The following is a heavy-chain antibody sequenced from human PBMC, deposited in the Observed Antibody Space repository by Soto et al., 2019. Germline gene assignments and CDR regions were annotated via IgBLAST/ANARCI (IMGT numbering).Heavy chain of an antibody. CDR2: LGGNGFTT. D-gene: IGHD2-2*01. Sequence: EVQLLESGGGLVQPGGSLRLSCVVSGFTFGSYAMSWVRQAPEKGPEWVAILGGNGFTTYYEDSVKGRFNISGDKSKSTLFLQMNSLRADDTSVYYCAKALRPSFNFCYYMDVWGRGTSVTVSS. CDR1: GFTFGSYA. J-gene: IGHJ6*03. V-gene: IGHV3-23*01. CDR3: AKALRPSFNFCYYMDV.